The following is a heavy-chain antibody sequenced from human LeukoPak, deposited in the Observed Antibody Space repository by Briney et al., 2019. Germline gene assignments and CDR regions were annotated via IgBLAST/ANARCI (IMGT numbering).Heavy chain of an antibody. V-gene: IGHV3-23*01. D-gene: IGHD1-14*01. CDR3: AKVLTGSQDY. CDR1: GFTFNSYA. J-gene: IGHJ4*02. Sequence: WGSLRLSCAASGFTFNSYALSWVRQAPGKGLEWVSTIGGGGENTYYADSVKGRFTISRDSSKNTVYLHMKSLRAEDTAVYFCAKVLTGSQDYWGQGTLVTVTS. CDR2: IGGGGENT.